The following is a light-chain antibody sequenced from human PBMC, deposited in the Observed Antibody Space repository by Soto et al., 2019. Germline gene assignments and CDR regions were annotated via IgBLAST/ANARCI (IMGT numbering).Light chain of an antibody. CDR1: SSDVGGYDC. Sequence: QSVLTQPASVSGSPGQSITISCTGTSSDVGGYDCVSWYQQHPGKAPKLMIYEVSNRPSGVSNRFSGSKSANTASLTISGLQAEDEADYFCSSYTSSSTLVIFGGGTKLTVL. CDR2: EVS. J-gene: IGLJ2*01. CDR3: SSYTSSSTLVI. V-gene: IGLV2-14*01.